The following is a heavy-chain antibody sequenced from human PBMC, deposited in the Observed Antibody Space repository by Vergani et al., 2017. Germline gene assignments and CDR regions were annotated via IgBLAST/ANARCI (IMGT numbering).Heavy chain of an antibody. Sequence: QVQLQESGPRLVRPSQTLSLTCTVSGGSINTGAYYWSWIRQPAGKGLEWIGRGYTSGITNYNPSLKSRVTILVDRSKSQLSLKLTSVTAGDTAVYFCASERSYYYGSGSDDYNPYYYEGMDVWGPGTTVTVSS. D-gene: IGHD3-10*01. V-gene: IGHV4-61*02. CDR1: GGSINTGAYY. J-gene: IGHJ6*02. CDR3: ASERSYYYGSGSDDYNPYYYEGMDV. CDR2: GYTSGIT.